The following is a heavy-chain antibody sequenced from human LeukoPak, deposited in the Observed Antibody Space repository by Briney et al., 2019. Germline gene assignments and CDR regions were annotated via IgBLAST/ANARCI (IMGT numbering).Heavy chain of an antibody. CDR1: GFTLSSYW. D-gene: IGHD6-19*01. J-gene: IGHJ4*02. CDR3: AKGRYSSGWLHDY. CDR2: ISGSGGST. V-gene: IGHV3-23*01. Sequence: GGSLRLSCAASGFTLSSYWMHWVRQAPGKGLEWVSAISGSGGSTYYADSVKGRFTISRDNSKNTLYLQMNSLRAEDTAVYYCAKGRYSSGWLHDYWGQGTLVTVSS.